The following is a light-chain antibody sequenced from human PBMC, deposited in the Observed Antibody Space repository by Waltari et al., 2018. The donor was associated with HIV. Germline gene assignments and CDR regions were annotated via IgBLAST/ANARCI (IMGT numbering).Light chain of an antibody. CDR3: QQYGSSPFT. V-gene: IGKV3-20*01. J-gene: IGKJ3*01. CDR2: GAS. CDR1: QSVSSSY. Sequence: IVLTQSPATLSLSPGESATLPCRASQSVSSSYLAWYQQKPGQAPRLLIYGASSRATGIPDRFSGSGSGTDFTLTISRLEPEDFAVYYCQQYGSSPFTVGPGTKVDIK.